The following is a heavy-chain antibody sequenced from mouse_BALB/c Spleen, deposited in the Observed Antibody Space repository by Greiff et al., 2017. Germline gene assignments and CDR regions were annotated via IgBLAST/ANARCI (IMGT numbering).Heavy chain of an antibody. J-gene: IGHJ2*01. CDR1: GYTFTSYW. CDR3: TSHYYGRYFDY. Sequence: LQQPGSELVRPGASVKLSCKASGYTFTSYWMHWVKQRPGQGLEWIGNIYPGSGSTNYDEKFKSKATLTVDTSSSTAYMQLSSLTSEDSAVYYCTSHYYGRYFDYWGQGTTLTVSS. CDR2: IYPGSGST. D-gene: IGHD1-2*01. V-gene: IGHV1S22*01.